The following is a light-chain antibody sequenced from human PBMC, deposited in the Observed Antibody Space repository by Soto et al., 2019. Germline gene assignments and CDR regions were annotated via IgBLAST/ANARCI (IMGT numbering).Light chain of an antibody. J-gene: IGKJ5*01. CDR3: QQYGSSPIT. Sequence: EIVMTQSPATLSVSLGERGTLSCRASQSVGSNLAWYQQTPGRAPRLLIYDASTRATGIPDRFSGSGSGTEFTLTISRLEPEDFAVFYCQQYGSSPITFGQGTRLEIK. CDR2: DAS. CDR1: QSVGSN. V-gene: IGKV3-15*01.